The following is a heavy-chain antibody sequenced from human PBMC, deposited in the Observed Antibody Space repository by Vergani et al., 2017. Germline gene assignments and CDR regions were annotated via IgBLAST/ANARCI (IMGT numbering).Heavy chain of an antibody. D-gene: IGHD3-16*01. CDR1: GYTFNGYY. J-gene: IGHJ4*02. Sequence: QVQLVQSGAEVKKPGASVKVSCKASGYTFNGYYMHWVRQAPGQGLEWMGWINPNSGGTNYAQKFQGRVTMTRDTSISTAYMELSRLRSDDTAVYYCARMQALGPGGYYFDYWGQGTLVTVSS. CDR2: INPNSGGT. V-gene: IGHV1-2*02. CDR3: ARMQALGPGGYYFDY.